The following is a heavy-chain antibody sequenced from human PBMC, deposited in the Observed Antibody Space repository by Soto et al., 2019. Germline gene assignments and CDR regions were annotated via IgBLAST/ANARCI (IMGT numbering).Heavy chain of an antibody. CDR3: ATTPIVVPYYYYMDV. CDR2: INHSGST. Sequence: SETLSLTCAVYGGSFSGYYWSWIRQPPGKGLEWIGEINHSGSTNYNPSLKSRVTISVDTSKNQFSLKLSSVTAADTAVYYCATTPIVVPYYYYMDVWGKGTTVTVSS. J-gene: IGHJ6*03. D-gene: IGHD2-15*01. V-gene: IGHV4-34*01. CDR1: GGSFSGYY.